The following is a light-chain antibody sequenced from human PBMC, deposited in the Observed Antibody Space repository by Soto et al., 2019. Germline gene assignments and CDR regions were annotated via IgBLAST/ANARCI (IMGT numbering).Light chain of an antibody. CDR3: QQYGSSPRYT. V-gene: IGKV3-20*01. Sequence: EIVLTQSPGTLSLSPGERATLSCMASQSVSSSYLAWYQQKPGQAPRLLIYGASSRATGIPDRFSGSGSGTDFTLTISRLEPEDFAVYYCQQYGSSPRYTCGQGTKLEIK. J-gene: IGKJ2*01. CDR1: QSVSSSY. CDR2: GAS.